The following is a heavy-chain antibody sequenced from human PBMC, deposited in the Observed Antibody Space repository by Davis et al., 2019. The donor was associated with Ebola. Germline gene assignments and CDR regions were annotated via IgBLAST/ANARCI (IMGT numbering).Heavy chain of an antibody. Sequence: GESLKISCAASGFTFSSYSMNWVRQAPGKGLEWVSYISSSSSTIYYADSVKGRFTISRDNAKNSLYLQMNSLRDEDTAVYYCARAAQRCTGGVCYPPYYFDYWGQGTLVTVSS. CDR2: ISSSSSTI. CDR1: GFTFSSYS. V-gene: IGHV3-48*02. CDR3: ARAAQRCTGGVCYPPYYFDY. D-gene: IGHD2-8*02. J-gene: IGHJ4*02.